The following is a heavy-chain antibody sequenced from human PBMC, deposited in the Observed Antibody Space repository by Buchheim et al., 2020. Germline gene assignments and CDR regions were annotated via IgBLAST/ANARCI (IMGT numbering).Heavy chain of an antibody. D-gene: IGHD3-3*01. Sequence: QVQLVQSGAEVKKPGSSVKVSCKASGGTFSSYTISWVRQAPGQGLEWMGRIIPILGIANYAQKFQGRVTITADKSTSTAYMELSSLRSEDTAVYYCARDQHNYDFWSSPISYYGMDVWGQGTT. V-gene: IGHV1-69*08. CDR1: GGTFSSYT. J-gene: IGHJ6*02. CDR2: IIPILGIA. CDR3: ARDQHNYDFWSSPISYYGMDV.